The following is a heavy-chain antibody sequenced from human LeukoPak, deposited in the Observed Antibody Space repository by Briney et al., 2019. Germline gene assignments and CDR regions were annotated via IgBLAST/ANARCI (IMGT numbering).Heavy chain of an antibody. V-gene: IGHV3-23*01. D-gene: IGHD6-19*01. CDR1: GFTFTNYA. CDR3: AGLVGRYSSGLYYYYFDY. Sequence: GGSLRLSCAASGFTFTNYAMSWVRQAPGKGLEWVSGISGGGGSTYYADSVKGRFTISKDNSKNTLYLQMNSLRAEDTAVYYCAGLVGRYSSGLYYYYFDYWGQGTLVTVSS. J-gene: IGHJ4*02. CDR2: ISGGGGST.